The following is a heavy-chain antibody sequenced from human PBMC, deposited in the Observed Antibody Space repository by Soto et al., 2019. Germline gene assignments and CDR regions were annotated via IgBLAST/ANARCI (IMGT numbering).Heavy chain of an antibody. CDR3: AKGDMVRGVITYYYYYMDV. Sequence: GSLRLSCAASGFTFSSYAMSWVRQAPGKGLEWVSAISGSGGSTYYADSVKGRFTISRDNSKNTLYLQMNSLRAEDTAVYYCAKGDMVRGVITYYYYYMDVWGKGTTVTVSS. J-gene: IGHJ6*03. CDR1: GFTFSSYA. D-gene: IGHD3-10*01. CDR2: ISGSGGST. V-gene: IGHV3-23*01.